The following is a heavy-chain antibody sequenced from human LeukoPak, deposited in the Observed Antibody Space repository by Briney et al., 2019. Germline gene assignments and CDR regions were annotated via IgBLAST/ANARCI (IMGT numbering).Heavy chain of an antibody. J-gene: IGHJ4*02. CDR1: GYSFTNYW. Sequence: GESLKISCRGSGYSFTNYWIGWVRQMPGKGLEWMGIIYPADSDTRYSPSFQGQVTISADKSISTAYLQWSSLKASDTAMYYCAGRGTGTTLAFDYWGQGTLVTVSS. V-gene: IGHV5-51*01. CDR3: AGRGTGTTLAFDY. D-gene: IGHD1-1*01. CDR2: IYPADSDT.